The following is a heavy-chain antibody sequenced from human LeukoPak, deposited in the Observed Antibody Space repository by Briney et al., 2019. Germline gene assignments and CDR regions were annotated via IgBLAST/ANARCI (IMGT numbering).Heavy chain of an antibody. CDR3: ARDFVDIVATGDAFDI. V-gene: IGHV3-7*01. J-gene: IGHJ3*02. D-gene: IGHD5-12*01. Sequence: PGGSLRLSCAASGFTFSSYWMSWVRQAPGKGLEWVANIKQDGSEKYYVDSVKGRFTISRDNAENSLYLQMNSLRAEDTAVYYCARDFVDIVATGDAFDIWGQGTMVTVSS. CDR2: IKQDGSEK. CDR1: GFTFSSYW.